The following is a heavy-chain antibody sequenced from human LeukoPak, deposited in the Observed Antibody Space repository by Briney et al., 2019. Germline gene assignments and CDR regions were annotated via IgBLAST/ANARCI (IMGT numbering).Heavy chain of an antibody. CDR3: ARERVVITTGYYYYYYMDV. D-gene: IGHD3-22*01. CDR1: GFTLSSYS. V-gene: IGHV3-48*04. Sequence: PGGSLRLSCAASGFTLSSYSMNWVRQAPGKGREWVSYISSSSSTIYYADSVKGRFTISRDNAKNSLYLQMNSLRAEDTAVYYCARERVVITTGYYYYYYMDVWGKGTTVTVSS. CDR2: ISSSSSTI. J-gene: IGHJ6*03.